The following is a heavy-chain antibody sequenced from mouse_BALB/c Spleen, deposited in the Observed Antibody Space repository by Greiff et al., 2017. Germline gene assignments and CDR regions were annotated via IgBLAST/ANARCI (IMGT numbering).Heavy chain of an antibody. CDR3: TNAYDYDGTWFAY. D-gene: IGHD2-4*01. CDR2: ISSGGSYT. V-gene: IGHV5-6-4*01. CDR1: GFTFSSYT. Sequence: EVQRVESGGGLVKPGGSLKLSCAASGFTFSSYTMSWVRQTPEKRLEWVATISSGGSYTYYPDSVKGRFTISRDNAKNTLYLQMSSLKSEDTAMYYCTNAYDYDGTWFAYWGQGTLVTVSA. J-gene: IGHJ3*01.